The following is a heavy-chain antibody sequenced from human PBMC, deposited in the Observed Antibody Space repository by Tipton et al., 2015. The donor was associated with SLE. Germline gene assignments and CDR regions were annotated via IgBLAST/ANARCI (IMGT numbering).Heavy chain of an antibody. CDR2: VSPSGGT. CDR1: GGSLNNHF. V-gene: IGHV4-4*07. J-gene: IGHJ5*02. Sequence: TLSLTCTVSGGSLNNHFCSWIRQSAGKGLEWIGRVSPSGGTNYNPSLKSRVTISVDTSKNQFSLKLSSVTAADTAVYYCARQGGRQWFDPWGQGTLVTVSS. CDR3: ARQGGRQWFDP. D-gene: IGHD3-16*01.